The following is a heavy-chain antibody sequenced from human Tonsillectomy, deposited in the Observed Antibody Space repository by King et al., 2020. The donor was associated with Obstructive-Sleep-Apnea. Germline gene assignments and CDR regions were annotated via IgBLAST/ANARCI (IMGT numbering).Heavy chain of an antibody. V-gene: IGHV3-23*04. CDR2: IIGSGGST. D-gene: IGHD1-26*01. CDR1: GFTFNSSA. Sequence: VQLVESGGGLVQPGGSLRLSCAASGFTFNSSAMSWVRQAPGKGPDWVSRIIGSGGSTYYADSVKGRFTISRDNSKNTLYLQMNSLRDEDTAVYYCAKDRVGATPFDYWGQGTPVTVSS. CDR3: AKDRVGATPFDY. J-gene: IGHJ4*02.